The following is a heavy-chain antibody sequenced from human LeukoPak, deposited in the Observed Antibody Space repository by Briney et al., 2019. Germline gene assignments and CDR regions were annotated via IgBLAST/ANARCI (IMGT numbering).Heavy chain of an antibody. Sequence: SETLSLTCAVSGGSISSGGYSWTWIRQPPGKGLEWIGYFYHSGSTYYNPSLKSRVTIPVDRSKNQFSLKLTSVTAADTAVYCCASTRGDYYYGMDVWGQGTTVTVSS. J-gene: IGHJ6*02. CDR3: ASTRGDYYYGMDV. V-gene: IGHV4-30-2*01. CDR1: GGSISSGGYS. D-gene: IGHD3-10*01. CDR2: FYHSGST.